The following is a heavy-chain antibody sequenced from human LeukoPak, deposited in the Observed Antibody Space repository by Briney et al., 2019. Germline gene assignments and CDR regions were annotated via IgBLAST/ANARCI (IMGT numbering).Heavy chain of an antibody. D-gene: IGHD3-10*01. CDR1: GFTFSDYY. CDR3: ERGRSGSYYTDVDV. Sequence: GGSLRLSCAASGFTFSDYYMSWIRQAPGKGLEWVSYISSSGSTIYYADSVKGRFTISRDNAKNSLFLQMNSLRAEDTAVYYCERGRSGSYYTDVDVWGKGTTVTVPS. V-gene: IGHV3-11*04. CDR2: ISSSGSTI. J-gene: IGHJ6*04.